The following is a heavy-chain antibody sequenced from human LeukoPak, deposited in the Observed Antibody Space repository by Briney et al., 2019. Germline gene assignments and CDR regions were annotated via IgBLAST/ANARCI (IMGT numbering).Heavy chain of an antibody. V-gene: IGHV4-39*07. J-gene: IGHJ5*02. D-gene: IGHD3-3*01. CDR3: ARRWRGHYDFWSAPRGGFDP. CDR1: GGSISSSSYY. CDR2: IYYSGST. Sequence: KTSETLSLTCTVSGGSISSSSYYWGWIRQPPGKGLEWIGSIYYSGSTYYNPSLKSRVTISVDTSKNQFSLKLSSVTAADTAVYYCARRWRGHYDFWSAPRGGFDPWGQGTLVTVSS.